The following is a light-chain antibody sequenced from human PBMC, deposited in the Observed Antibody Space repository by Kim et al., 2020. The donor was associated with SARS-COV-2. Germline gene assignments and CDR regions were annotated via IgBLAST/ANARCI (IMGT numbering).Light chain of an antibody. Sequence: LGQTVRITCQGDSLRSYYASWYQQKPGQAPVLVIYGKNNRPSGIPDRFSGSSSGNTASLTITGAQAEDGADYYCNSRDSSGNHLGVFGGGTQLTVL. CDR1: SLRSYY. J-gene: IGLJ3*02. CDR2: GKN. CDR3: NSRDSSGNHLGV. V-gene: IGLV3-19*01.